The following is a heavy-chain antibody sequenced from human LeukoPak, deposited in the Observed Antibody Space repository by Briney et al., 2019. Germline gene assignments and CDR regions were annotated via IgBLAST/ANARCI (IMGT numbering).Heavy chain of an antibody. Sequence: GGSLRLSCEASRFTFSSYGMHWVRQPPGKGLEWVAVISYDGSNKYYADSVKGRFTISRDNSNNTLYLQMNSLRVEDTAVYYCAKDRWASMVRGITYYDYWGQGTLVTVSS. D-gene: IGHD3-10*01. V-gene: IGHV3-30*18. CDR1: RFTFSSYG. CDR3: AKDRWASMVRGITYYDY. J-gene: IGHJ4*02. CDR2: ISYDGSNK.